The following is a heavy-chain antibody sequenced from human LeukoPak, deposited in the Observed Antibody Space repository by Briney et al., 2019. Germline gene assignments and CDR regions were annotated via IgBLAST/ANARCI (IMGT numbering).Heavy chain of an antibody. CDR1: GYTLTELS. V-gene: IGHV1-24*01. CDR3: ATASTKLELRGFDP. Sequence: ASVKVSFKVSGYTLTELSMHWVRQAPGKGLEWMGGFDPEDGETIYAQKFQGRVTMTEDTSTDTAYMELSSLRSEDTAVYYCATASTKLELRGFDPWGQGTLVTVPS. J-gene: IGHJ5*02. D-gene: IGHD1-7*01. CDR2: FDPEDGET.